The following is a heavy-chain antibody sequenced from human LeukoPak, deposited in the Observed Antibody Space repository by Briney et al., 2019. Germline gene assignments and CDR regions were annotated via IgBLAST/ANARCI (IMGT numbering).Heavy chain of an antibody. Sequence: ASVRVSCKVSGYTLTELSMHWVRQAPGKGLEWWGGFGPEDGETTYAQKFQGRVTMTQDTSTDKVYMALNGLRSDGTAVYYCATAGIVGATYYGMDVWGQATTVTVSS. CDR3: ATAGIVGATYYGMDV. V-gene: IGHV1-24*01. CDR1: GYTLTELS. D-gene: IGHD1-26*01. CDR2: FGPEDGET. J-gene: IGHJ6*02.